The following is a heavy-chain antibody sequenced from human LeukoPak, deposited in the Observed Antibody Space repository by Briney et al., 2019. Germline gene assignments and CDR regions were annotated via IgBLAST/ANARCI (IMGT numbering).Heavy chain of an antibody. Sequence: SETLSLTCSVSGGSINSFYWSWIRPPPGKGLEWFGYIYYSGSTNYNPSLKSRVTISVDTSKKQFSLNLSSVTAADTAVYYCARHWGSRGAFDIWGQGTMVTVSS. J-gene: IGHJ3*02. CDR2: IYYSGST. CDR1: GGSINSFY. V-gene: IGHV4-59*01. CDR3: ARHWGSRGAFDI. D-gene: IGHD7-27*01.